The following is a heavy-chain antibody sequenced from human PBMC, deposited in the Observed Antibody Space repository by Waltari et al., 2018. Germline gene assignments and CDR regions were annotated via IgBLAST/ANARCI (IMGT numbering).Heavy chain of an antibody. D-gene: IGHD6-13*01. Sequence: QVQLVESGGGVVQPGRSLRLSCAASGFPLSSYPTLWVRQAPGKGLEWVAVISYDGSNKYYADSVKGRFTISRDNSKNTLYLQMNSLRAEDTAVYYCAREAAAGTLYGMDVWGQGTTVTVSS. V-gene: IGHV3-30-3*01. CDR2: ISYDGSNK. J-gene: IGHJ6*02. CDR3: AREAAAGTLYGMDV. CDR1: GFPLSSYP.